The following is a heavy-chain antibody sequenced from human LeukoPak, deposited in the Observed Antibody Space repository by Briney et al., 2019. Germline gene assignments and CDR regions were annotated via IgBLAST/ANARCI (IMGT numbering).Heavy chain of an antibody. CDR3: AGSIFGYPWFDP. Sequence: SETLSLTCTVSAAINSFYWSWLRQPPGKGLEWIGYVFHTGHTNYNPSLKSRVTMSIDPSKDQVSLEVTSVTAADTAVYYCAGSIFGYPWFDPWGQGTLVTVSS. V-gene: IGHV4-59*01. D-gene: IGHD3-9*01. CDR2: VFHTGHT. J-gene: IGHJ5*02. CDR1: AAINSFY.